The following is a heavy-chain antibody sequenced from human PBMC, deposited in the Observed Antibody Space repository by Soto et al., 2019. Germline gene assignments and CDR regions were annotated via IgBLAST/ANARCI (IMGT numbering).Heavy chain of an antibody. V-gene: IGHV1-18*01. J-gene: IGHJ3*02. Sequence: ASVKVSCKASGYTFTSYGISWVRQAPGQGLEWMGWISAYNGNTNYAQKLQGRATMTTDTSTSTAYMELRSLRSDDTAVYYCARVGVNSGSLEGAFDIWGQGTMVTVSS. CDR3: ARVGVNSGSLEGAFDI. CDR1: GYTFTSYG. D-gene: IGHD1-26*01. CDR2: ISAYNGNT.